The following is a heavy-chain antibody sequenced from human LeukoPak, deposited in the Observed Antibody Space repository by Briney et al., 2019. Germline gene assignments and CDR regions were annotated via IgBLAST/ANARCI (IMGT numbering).Heavy chain of an antibody. J-gene: IGHJ4*02. CDR3: ARDYDSSGYLPDY. Sequence: GGSLRLSCTASGFTFGDYAMSWVRQAPGKGLEWVAVTSYDGSNKYYADSVKGRFTISRDNSKNTLYLQMSSLRVEDTALYYCARDYDSSGYLPDYWGQGTLVTVSS. CDR2: TSYDGSNK. V-gene: IGHV3-30*04. D-gene: IGHD3-22*01. CDR1: GFTFGDYA.